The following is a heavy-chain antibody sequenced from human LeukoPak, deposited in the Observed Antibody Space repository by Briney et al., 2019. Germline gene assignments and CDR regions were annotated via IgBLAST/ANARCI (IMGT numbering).Heavy chain of an antibody. CDR1: GGSISSNY. CDR2: IYSSGST. J-gene: IGHJ5*02. D-gene: IGHD1-26*01. Sequence: SETLSLTCTVSGGSISSNYWTWIRLPAGKGLEWIGRIYSSGSTNYNPSLNSRVTMSVDTSKNQLSLKLNSVTAADTAVYYCAKYSGGSYYNWLDPWGQGTLVTVSS. CDR3: AKYSGGSYYNWLDP. V-gene: IGHV4-4*07.